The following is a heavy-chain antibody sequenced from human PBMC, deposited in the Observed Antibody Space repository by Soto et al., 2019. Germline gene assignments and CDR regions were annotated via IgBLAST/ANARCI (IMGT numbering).Heavy chain of an antibody. Sequence: QVRLVQSWAEVRKPGSSVTVACKASGGTFNHSAIIWLRQAPGQGLVWIGGIVPMLGTTHFAPNFQARVTITADDSTTTASLELRSLRSDDPAVYYCARQIFAAESWGQGTRVSVSS. CDR2: IVPMLGTT. V-gene: IGHV1-69*01. J-gene: IGHJ5*02. CDR3: ARQIFAAES. D-gene: IGHD3-9*01. CDR1: GGTFNHSA.